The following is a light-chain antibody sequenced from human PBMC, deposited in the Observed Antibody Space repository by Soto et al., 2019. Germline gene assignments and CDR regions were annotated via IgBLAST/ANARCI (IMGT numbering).Light chain of an antibody. CDR1: SSDVGEYDY. V-gene: IGLV2-11*01. Sequence: QSAPTQPRSVSGSPGQSVTISCTGTSSDVGEYDYVSWYQQHPGKAPKLMIFDVSERPSGVPDRFSGSKTGNTASLTISGLQAEDEADYSFCSYAGRPYVFGTGTKVTVL. J-gene: IGLJ1*01. CDR2: DVS. CDR3: CSYAGRPYV.